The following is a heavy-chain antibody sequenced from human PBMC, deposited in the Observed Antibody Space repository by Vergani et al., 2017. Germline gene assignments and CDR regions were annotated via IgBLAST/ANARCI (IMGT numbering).Heavy chain of an antibody. Sequence: QVQLVQSGAEVKKPGASVKVSCKASGYTFTSYAMHWVRQAPGQRLEWMGWINAGNGNTKYSQKFQGRVTITRDTSASTAYMELSSLRSEDTAVYYCATELGYCGGGSCDRLYWGQGTLVTVTP. V-gene: IGHV1-3*01. CDR3: ATELGYCGGGSCDRLY. CDR2: INAGNGNT. CDR1: GYTFTSYA. D-gene: IGHD2-15*01. J-gene: IGHJ4*02.